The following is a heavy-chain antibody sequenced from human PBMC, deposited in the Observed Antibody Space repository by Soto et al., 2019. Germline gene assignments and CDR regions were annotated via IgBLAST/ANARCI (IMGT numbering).Heavy chain of an antibody. Sequence: ASVKVSCKASGYTFTSYGISWVRQAPGQGLEWMGWISAYNGNTNYAQKLQGRVTMTTDTSTSTAYMELRSLRSDDTAVYYCASLHTPYSYMDVWGKGTTVTVSS. CDR1: GYTFTSYG. D-gene: IGHD4-4*01. CDR3: ASLHTPYSYMDV. J-gene: IGHJ6*03. V-gene: IGHV1-18*01. CDR2: ISAYNGNT.